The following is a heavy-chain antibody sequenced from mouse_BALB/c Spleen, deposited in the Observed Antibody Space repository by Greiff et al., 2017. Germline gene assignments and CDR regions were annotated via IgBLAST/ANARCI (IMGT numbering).Heavy chain of an antibody. CDR3: ARDRTTVVGAMYY. J-gene: IGHJ4*01. CDR1: GYSITSGYY. CDR2: ISYDGSN. V-gene: IGHV3-6*02. D-gene: IGHD1-1*01. Sequence: EVKLMESGPGLVKPSQSLSLTCSVTGYSITSGYYWNWIRQFPGNKLEWMGYISYDGSNNYNPSLKNRISITRDTSKNQFFLKLNSVTTEDTATYYCARDRTTVVGAMYYWGQGTSVTVSS.